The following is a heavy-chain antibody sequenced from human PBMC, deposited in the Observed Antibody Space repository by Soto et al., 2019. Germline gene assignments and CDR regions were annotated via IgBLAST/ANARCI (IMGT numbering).Heavy chain of an antibody. CDR1: GFSLSNAGLG. Sequence: QVTVKESGPVLVKPTETLTLTCTVSGFSLSNAGLGVSWIRQPPGKALEWLAHIFSNDEKSYSTSLKSRLTIPKDTSKSQVVLTMTNMDPVDTATYYCASTYSSSWYWFDFWGQGTLVTVSS. J-gene: IGHJ5*01. CDR2: IFSNDEK. CDR3: ASTYSSSWYWFDF. V-gene: IGHV2-26*04. D-gene: IGHD6-13*01.